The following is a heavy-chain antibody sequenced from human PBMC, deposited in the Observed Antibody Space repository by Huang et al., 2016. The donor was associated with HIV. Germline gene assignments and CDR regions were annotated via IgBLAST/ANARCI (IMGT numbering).Heavy chain of an antibody. Sequence: EVQLVESGGGLVKPGGSLRLSCAASGFSIDSYNMYWVRQTPGSGLQWVSSISPSSSFIDDSDSVKGRFSISRDNAKNSLYLQMNNLRGEDTAVYYCARDRGQQLSPFDSWGQGTLVTVSS. D-gene: IGHD6-13*01. CDR3: ARDRGQQLSPFDS. CDR2: ISPSSSFI. CDR1: GFSIDSYN. V-gene: IGHV3-21*01. J-gene: IGHJ4*02.